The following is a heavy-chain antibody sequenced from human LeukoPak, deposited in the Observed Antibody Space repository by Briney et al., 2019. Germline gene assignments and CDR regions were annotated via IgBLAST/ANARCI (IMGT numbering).Heavy chain of an antibody. D-gene: IGHD6-13*01. CDR3: ARDPSSWYEHFIMDV. V-gene: IGHV4-59*12. Sequence: SETLSLTCAVSGDSISNYYWTWIRQPPGKGLEWIGYIYYSGSSGSTNYNPSLKSRVTISVDTSKSQFSLNLNSVTAADTAVYYCARDPSSWYEHFIMDVWGKGTTVTVSS. CDR1: GDSISNYY. J-gene: IGHJ6*03. CDR2: IYYSGSSGST.